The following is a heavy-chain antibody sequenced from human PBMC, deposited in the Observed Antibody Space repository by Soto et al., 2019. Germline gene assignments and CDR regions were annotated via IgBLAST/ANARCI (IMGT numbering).Heavy chain of an antibody. CDR2: ISSSGSTI. CDR1: GFTFSDYY. V-gene: IGHV3-11*01. CDR3: ASARVRGYSGPSYYYYMDV. D-gene: IGHD5-12*01. Sequence: QVQLVESGGGLVKPGGSLRLSCAASGFTFSDYYMSWIRQAPGKGLEWGSYISSSGSTIYYADSVKGRFTISRDNAKNSLYLQMNSLRAEDTAVYYCASARVRGYSGPSYYYYMDVWGKGTTVTVSS. J-gene: IGHJ6*03.